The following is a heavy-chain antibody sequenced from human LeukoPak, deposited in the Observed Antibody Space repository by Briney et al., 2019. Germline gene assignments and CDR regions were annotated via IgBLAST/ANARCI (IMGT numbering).Heavy chain of an antibody. J-gene: IGHJ4*02. V-gene: IGHV4-61*02. Sequence: SETLSLTCTVSGASISSGSYHWSWIRQPAGKGLEWIGRIYTSGITNYNPSLKSRVSISVDTSKNQFSLKLSSLTAADTAVYYCARFSRSAIQGFDYWGQGTLVTVSS. CDR1: GASISSGSYH. D-gene: IGHD2-2*01. CDR3: ARFSRSAIQGFDY. CDR2: IYTSGIT.